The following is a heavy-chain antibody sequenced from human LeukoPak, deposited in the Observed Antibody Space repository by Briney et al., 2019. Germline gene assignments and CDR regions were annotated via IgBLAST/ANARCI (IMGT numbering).Heavy chain of an antibody. CDR2: MYTSGST. V-gene: IGHV4-61*02. CDR3: ARDEGATRRPFDY. J-gene: IGHJ4*02. D-gene: IGHD1-26*01. Sequence: SETLSLTCTVSGGLISSGSYYWSWIRQPAGKGLEWIGRMYTSGSTNYNPSLKSRVTISVDTSKNQFSLKLSSVTATDTAVYYSARDEGATRRPFDYWGQGTLVTVSS. CDR1: GGLISSGSYY.